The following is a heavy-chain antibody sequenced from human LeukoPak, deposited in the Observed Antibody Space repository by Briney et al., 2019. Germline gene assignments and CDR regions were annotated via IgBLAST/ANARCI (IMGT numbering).Heavy chain of an antibody. CDR3: ATGIVVVVAASADY. Sequence: GGSLRLSCAASGFTFSSYAMHWVRQAPGKGLEWVAVISYDGSNKYYADSVKGRFTISRDNSKNTLYLQMNSLRAEDTAVYYCATGIVVVVAASADYWGQGTLVTVSS. V-gene: IGHV3-30*04. CDR2: ISYDGSNK. D-gene: IGHD2-15*01. CDR1: GFTFSSYA. J-gene: IGHJ4*02.